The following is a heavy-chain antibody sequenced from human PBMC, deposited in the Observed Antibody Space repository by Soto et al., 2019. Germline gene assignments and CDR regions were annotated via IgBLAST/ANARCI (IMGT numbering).Heavy chain of an antibody. CDR3: ARGRNYYDSSGYYTPEYFQH. CDR2: IYHSGST. CDR1: GGSISSGGYS. D-gene: IGHD3-22*01. V-gene: IGHV4-30-2*01. Sequence: QLRLQESGSGLVKPSQTLSLTCAVSGGSISSGGYSWSWIRQPPGKGLEWIGYIYHSGSTYYNPSLKSRVTISVDRSKNQFSLKLSSVTAADTAVYYCARGRNYYDSSGYYTPEYFQHWGQGTLVTVSS. J-gene: IGHJ1*01.